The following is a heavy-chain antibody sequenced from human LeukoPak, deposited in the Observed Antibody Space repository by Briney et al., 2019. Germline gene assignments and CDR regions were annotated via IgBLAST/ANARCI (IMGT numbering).Heavy chain of an antibody. D-gene: IGHD2-15*01. Sequence: PGGSLRLSCAASGFTFSNAWMNWVRQAPGKGLEWVGRIKSETHGGTTDYAAPVKGRFTISRDDSKNTLYVQMNSLKSEDTAVYYCTAFESGGFYWGQGTLVTVSS. J-gene: IGHJ4*02. CDR1: GFTFSNAW. CDR3: TAFESGGFY. CDR2: IKSETHGGTT. V-gene: IGHV3-15*01.